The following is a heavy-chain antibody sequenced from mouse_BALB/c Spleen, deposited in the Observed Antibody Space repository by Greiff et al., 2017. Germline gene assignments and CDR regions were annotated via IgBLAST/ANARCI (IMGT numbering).Heavy chain of an antibody. CDR1: GFTFSDYY. J-gene: IGHJ4*01. CDR3: ARGGTAHYYAMDY. V-gene: IGHV5-4*02. D-gene: IGHD1-2*01. CDR2: ISDGGSYT. Sequence: EVQRVESGGGLVKPGGSLKLSCAASGFTFSDYYMYWVRQTPEKRLEWVATISDGGSYTYYPDSVKGRFTISRDNAKNNLYLQMSSLKSEDTAMYYCARGGTAHYYAMDYWGQGTSVTVSS.